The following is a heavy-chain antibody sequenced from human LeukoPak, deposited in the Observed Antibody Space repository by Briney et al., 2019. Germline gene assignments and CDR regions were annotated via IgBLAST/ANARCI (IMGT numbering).Heavy chain of an antibody. CDR1: GFTFSRYW. Sequence: PGGSLRLSCAASGFTFSRYWMSWVRQAPGKGLEWVANIKQDGSEKYYVDSVKGRFTISRDNAKNSPYLQMNSLRAEDTAVYFCAGPQWDSSGSVYFQHWGQGTLVTVSS. J-gene: IGHJ1*01. CDR3: AGPQWDSSGSVYFQH. D-gene: IGHD3-22*01. V-gene: IGHV3-7*05. CDR2: IKQDGSEK.